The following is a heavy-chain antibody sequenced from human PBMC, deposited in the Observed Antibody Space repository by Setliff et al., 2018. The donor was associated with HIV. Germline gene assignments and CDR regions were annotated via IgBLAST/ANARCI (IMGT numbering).Heavy chain of an antibody. CDR3: GRSGGWWGHSNPHPFYYYMDV. Sequence: VASVKVSCKASGYNFNTYGINWVRQAPGQGLEWMGGIIPEFGVASHTPKMEGRLTVDADKSRTTIYMVLSNLRFDDTAVYYCGRSGGWWGHSNPHPFYYYMDVWGKGTSVTVSS. CDR1: GYNFNTYG. J-gene: IGHJ6*03. V-gene: IGHV1-69*10. D-gene: IGHD2-15*01. CDR2: IIPEFGVA.